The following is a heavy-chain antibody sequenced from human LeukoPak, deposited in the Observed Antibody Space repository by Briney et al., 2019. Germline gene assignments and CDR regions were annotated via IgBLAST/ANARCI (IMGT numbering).Heavy chain of an antibody. CDR3: ARESDFWSGYYYDAFDI. Sequence: SETLSLTYTVSGGSISSYYWSWIRQPPGKGLEWIGYIYYSGSTNYNPSLKSRVTISVDTSKNQFSLKLSSVTAADTAAYYCARESDFWSGYYYDAFDIWGQGTMVTVSS. J-gene: IGHJ3*02. V-gene: IGHV4-59*01. CDR2: IYYSGST. D-gene: IGHD3-3*01. CDR1: GGSISSYY.